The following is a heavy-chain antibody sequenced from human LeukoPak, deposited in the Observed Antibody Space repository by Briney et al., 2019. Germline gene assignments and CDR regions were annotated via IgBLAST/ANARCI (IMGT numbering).Heavy chain of an antibody. CDR2: IGIRGDT. CDR1: GFTFIDYD. CDR3: AREGDSRWGELSP. D-gene: IGHD3-16*02. V-gene: IGHV3-13*01. Sequence: GGSLRLSCAASGFTFIDYDMHWVRQVIGKGLEWVSAIGIRGDTHYSGSVKGRFTISRENAESSLYLQMNSLRAEDTAVYYCAREGDSRWGELSPWGQGTLVTVSA. J-gene: IGHJ1*01.